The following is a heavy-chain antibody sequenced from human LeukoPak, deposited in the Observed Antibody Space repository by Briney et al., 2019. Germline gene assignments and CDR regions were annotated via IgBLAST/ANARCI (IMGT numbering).Heavy chain of an antibody. CDR3: ASPEGYSYGSFDY. Sequence: GASVKVSCKASGGTFSSYTISWVRQAPGQGLEWMGRIIPILGIANYAQKFQGRVTITADKSTSTAYMELSSLRSEDTAVYYCASPEGYSYGSFDYWGRGTLVTVSS. CDR2: IIPILGIA. CDR1: GGTFSSYT. V-gene: IGHV1-69*02. D-gene: IGHD5-18*01. J-gene: IGHJ4*02.